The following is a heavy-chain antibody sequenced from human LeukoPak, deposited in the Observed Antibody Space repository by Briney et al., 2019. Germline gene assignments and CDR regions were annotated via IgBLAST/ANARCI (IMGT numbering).Heavy chain of an antibody. D-gene: IGHD2-2*01. CDR3: ARDLSCSSTSCLDAFDI. V-gene: IGHV4-30-2*01. J-gene: IGHJ3*02. Sequence: SETLSLTCTVSGGSISSGGYYWSWIRQPPGKGLEWIGYIYHSGSTYYNPSLKSRVTISVDRSKNQFSLKLSSVTAADTAVYYCARDLSCSSTSCLDAFDIWGQGTMVTVSS. CDR1: GGSISSGGYY. CDR2: IYHSGST.